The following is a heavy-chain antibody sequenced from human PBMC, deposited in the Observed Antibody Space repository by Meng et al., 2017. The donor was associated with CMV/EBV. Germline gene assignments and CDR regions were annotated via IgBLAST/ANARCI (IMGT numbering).Heavy chain of an antibody. D-gene: IGHD2-2*01. Sequence: GSLRLSCTVSGGSISSYYWSWIRQPPGKGLEWIGYIYYSGSTNYNPSLKSRVTISVDTSKNQFSLKLSSVTAADTAVYYCAREWGGIVVVPAAMGIDYWGQGTLVTVSS. CDR1: GGSISSYY. CDR3: AREWGGIVVVPAAMGIDY. J-gene: IGHJ4*02. V-gene: IGHV4-59*12. CDR2: IYYSGST.